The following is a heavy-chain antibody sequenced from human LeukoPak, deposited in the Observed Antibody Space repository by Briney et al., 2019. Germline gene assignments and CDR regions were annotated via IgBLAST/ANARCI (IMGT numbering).Heavy chain of an antibody. CDR1: GFTFSSYA. D-gene: IGHD2-15*01. CDR2: IRVSGGST. Sequence: GGSLRLSCAASGFTFSSYAMSWVRQAPGKGLEWVSAIRVSGGSTYYADSVKGRFTISRDNSKNPLYLKMNSLRAEDTAVYYCAKALGGIVVVVAAIAGMDVWGQGTTVTVSS. CDR3: AKALGGIVVVVAAIAGMDV. J-gene: IGHJ6*02. V-gene: IGHV3-23*01.